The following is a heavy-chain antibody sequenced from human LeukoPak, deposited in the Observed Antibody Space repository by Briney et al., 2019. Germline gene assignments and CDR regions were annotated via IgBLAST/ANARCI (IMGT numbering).Heavy chain of an antibody. J-gene: IGHJ6*02. Sequence: GGSLRLSCAASGFTFSSYGMHWVRQAPGKGLEWVAVIPYDGSNKYYADSVKGRFTISRDNSKNTLYLQMNSLRAEDTAVYYCAKSQGGCSSTSCPYYGMDVWGQGTTVTVSS. D-gene: IGHD2-2*01. CDR2: IPYDGSNK. CDR3: AKSQGGCSSTSCPYYGMDV. CDR1: GFTFSSYG. V-gene: IGHV3-30*18.